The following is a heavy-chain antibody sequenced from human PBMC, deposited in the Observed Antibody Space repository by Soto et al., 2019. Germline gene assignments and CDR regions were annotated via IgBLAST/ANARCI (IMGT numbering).Heavy chain of an antibody. Sequence: GASVNVSCKASGYTLTSYDINWVRQATGQGLEWMGWINAVNGTTKYSQKFQGRVTMTIDTSTTTAYLEVRSLRFDDTAVYYCTRARYCSSPSCYNHYYYGMDIWGQGTTVTVSS. V-gene: IGHV1-18*01. D-gene: IGHD2-2*02. J-gene: IGHJ6*01. CDR2: INAVNGTT. CDR1: GYTLTSYD. CDR3: TRARYCSSPSCYNHYYYGMDI.